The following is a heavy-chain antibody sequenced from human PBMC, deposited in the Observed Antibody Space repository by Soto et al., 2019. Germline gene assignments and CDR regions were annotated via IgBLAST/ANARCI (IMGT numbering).Heavy chain of an antibody. J-gene: IGHJ1*01. CDR2: IYWDDDK. CDR1: GFSLSTSGVG. Sequence: QITLKESGPTLVKPTQTLTLTCTFSGFSLSTSGVGVGWIRQPRGKGLEWLALIYWDDDKRYSPSLKSRLTITKDTSKNQVVLTMTNVDPADTATYYCAHTRAIVVIVAEDEYFQHWGQGTLVTVSS. D-gene: IGHD3-22*01. CDR3: AHTRAIVVIVAEDEYFQH. V-gene: IGHV2-5*02.